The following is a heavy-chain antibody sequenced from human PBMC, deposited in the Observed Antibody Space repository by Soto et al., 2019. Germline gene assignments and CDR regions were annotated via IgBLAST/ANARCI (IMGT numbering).Heavy chain of an antibody. CDR2: IYSGGST. CDR1: GFTVSSNY. J-gene: IGHJ6*02. CDR3: AKAPRYYYYGMDV. V-gene: IGHV3-53*01. Sequence: GGSLRLSCAASGFTVSSNYMTWVRQAPGKGLEWVSVIYSGGSTHYADSVKGRCTISRDNSKNTLYLQMDSLRAEDTAVYYCAKAPRYYYYGMDVWGQGTTVTVYS.